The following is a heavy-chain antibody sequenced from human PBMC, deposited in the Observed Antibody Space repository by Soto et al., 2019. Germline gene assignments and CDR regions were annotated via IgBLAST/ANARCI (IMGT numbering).Heavy chain of an antibody. J-gene: IGHJ5*02. CDR2: ISYDGSNK. CDR3: AKDSSGSYYH. D-gene: IGHD1-26*01. Sequence: QVQLVESGGGVVQSGRSLRLSCAASGFTFSSYGMHWVRQAPGKGLEWVAVISYDGSNKYYADSVKGRFTISRDNSKNTLYLQMNSLRAEDTAVYYCAKDSSGSYYHWGQGTLVTVSS. CDR1: GFTFSSYG. V-gene: IGHV3-30*18.